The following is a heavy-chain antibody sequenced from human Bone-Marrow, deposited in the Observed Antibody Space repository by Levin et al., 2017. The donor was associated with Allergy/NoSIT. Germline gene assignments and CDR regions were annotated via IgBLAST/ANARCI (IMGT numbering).Heavy chain of an antibody. J-gene: IGHJ5*02. V-gene: IGHV4-30-4*01. D-gene: IGHD3-22*01. Sequence: SQTLSLTCTVSGGSISSGDYYWSWIRQPPGKGLEWIGYIYYSGSAYYNPSLKSRIKISVDTSKNQFSLKLSSVSAEDTAMYFCARIRKTYYYDSSGPTPGWFDPWGQGTLVTVSS. CDR2: IYYSGSA. CDR1: GGSISSGDYY. CDR3: ARIRKTYYYDSSGPTPGWFDP.